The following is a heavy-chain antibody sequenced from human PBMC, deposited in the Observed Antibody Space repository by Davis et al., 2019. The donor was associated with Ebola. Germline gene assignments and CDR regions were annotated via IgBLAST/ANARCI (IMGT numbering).Heavy chain of an antibody. Sequence: ASVKVSCKASGYTFTSYYMHWVRQAPGQGLEWMGIINPSGGSTSYAQKFQGRVTMTRDTSTSTVYMELSSLRSEDTAVYYCARAIPGGWLQFPGAPDYWGQGTLVTVSS. D-gene: IGHD5-24*01. V-gene: IGHV1-46*01. CDR2: INPSGGST. CDR1: GYTFTSYY. J-gene: IGHJ4*02. CDR3: ARAIPGGWLQFPGAPDY.